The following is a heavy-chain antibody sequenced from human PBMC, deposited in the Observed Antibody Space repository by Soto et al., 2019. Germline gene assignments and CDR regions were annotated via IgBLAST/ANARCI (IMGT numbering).Heavy chain of an antibody. V-gene: IGHV3-23*01. J-gene: IGHJ3*02. CDR2: ISGSGGST. CDR3: ANAGNMASDDFDI. D-gene: IGHD3-10*01. CDR1: GFTFSSYA. Sequence: GGSLRLSFADSGFTFSSYALSWVRLAPGKGLEWVSGISGSGGSTYYAESVKGRFTISRDNSKNTLYLQMNSLRAEDTAVYYCANAGNMASDDFDIWGQGTMVT.